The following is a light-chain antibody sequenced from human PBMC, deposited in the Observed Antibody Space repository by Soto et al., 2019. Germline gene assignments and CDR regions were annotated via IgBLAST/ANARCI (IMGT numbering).Light chain of an antibody. V-gene: IGKV1-5*03. CDR3: QQYNSYSWT. CDR1: QSVSNW. J-gene: IGKJ1*01. CDR2: KAS. Sequence: DIQMTQSPCTRAASVGDRVTITFRASQSVSNWLAWYQQKPGKAPKLLIYKASSLESGVPSRFSGSGSGTEFTLTISSLQPDDFATYYCQQYNSYSWTCGQGNKVDIK.